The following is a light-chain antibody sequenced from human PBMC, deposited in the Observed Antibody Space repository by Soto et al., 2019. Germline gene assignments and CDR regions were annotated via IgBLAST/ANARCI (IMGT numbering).Light chain of an antibody. CDR2: RAS. CDR1: QNINTW. CDR3: QQYQSYSS. Sequence: DIQMTQSPSTLSASVGDRVTITCRASQNINTWVAWYQQKPGKAPNLLIYRASSLESGVPSRFSGSGSGTEFTLTIRSLQPDDFATYYCQQYQSYSSFAGGTKVEIK. J-gene: IGKJ4*01. V-gene: IGKV1-5*01.